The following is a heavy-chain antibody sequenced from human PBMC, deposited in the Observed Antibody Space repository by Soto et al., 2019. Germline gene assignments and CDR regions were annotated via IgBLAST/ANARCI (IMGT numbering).Heavy chain of an antibody. D-gene: IGHD5-18*01. CDR3: ARGGADTAMAHDY. J-gene: IGHJ4*02. CDR2: INPDGSTT. Sequence: PAGSLRLSCAASGFTFSRYWMHWVRQAPGKGLVWVSRINPDGSTTNYADSVKGRFTISRDSAKNTLHLQVNSARVEDTAVYYCARGGADTAMAHDYWGQGTLVTVSS. V-gene: IGHV3-74*01. CDR1: GFTFSRYW.